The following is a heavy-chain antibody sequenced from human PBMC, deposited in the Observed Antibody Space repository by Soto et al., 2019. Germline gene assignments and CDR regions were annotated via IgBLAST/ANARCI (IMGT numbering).Heavy chain of an antibody. V-gene: IGHV4-59*08. J-gene: IGHJ5*02. CDR2: IYYSGST. Sequence: PSETLSLTCTVSGGSISSYYWSWIRQPPGKGLEWIGYIYYSGSTNYNPSLKSRVTISVDTSKNQFSLKLSSVTAADTAVYYCARSPRSRRNYDNWFDPWGQGTLVTVSS. CDR3: ARSPRSRRNYDNWFDP. D-gene: IGHD4-4*01. CDR1: GGSISSYY.